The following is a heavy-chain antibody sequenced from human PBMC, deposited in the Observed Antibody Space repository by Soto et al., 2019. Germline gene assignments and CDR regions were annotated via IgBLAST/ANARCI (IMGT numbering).Heavy chain of an antibody. CDR1: GYIFTGYY. CDR3: ARRSIMIRGVGMDV. V-gene: IGHV1-2*02. CDR2: IHPNSGGT. J-gene: IGHJ6*02. D-gene: IGHD3-10*01. Sequence: QVQLVQSGAEVKKPGASVKVSCKASGYIFTGYYLHWVRQAPGQGLEWMGWIHPNSGGTNYAQKFQGRVTMTRDTAISTAYMELSRLRSDDTAIYYCARRSIMIRGVGMDVWGQGTTVTVSS.